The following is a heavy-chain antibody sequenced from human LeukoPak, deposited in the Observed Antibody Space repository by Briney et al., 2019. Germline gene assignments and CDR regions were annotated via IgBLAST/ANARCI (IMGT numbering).Heavy chain of an antibody. CDR1: GFTLSSYV. Sequence: QPGGSLRLSCAASGFTLSSYVMSWVRQAPGKGLEWVSGISGSGGSTNYADSVKGRFTISRDNSKNTLYLQMNRLRVEDTAVYYCARDGYYYGMDVWGQGTTVTVSS. V-gene: IGHV3-23*01. CDR2: ISGSGGST. CDR3: ARDGYYYGMDV. J-gene: IGHJ6*02.